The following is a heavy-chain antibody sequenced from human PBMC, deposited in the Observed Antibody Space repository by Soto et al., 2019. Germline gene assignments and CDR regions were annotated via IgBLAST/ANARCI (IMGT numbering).Heavy chain of an antibody. CDR1: GFSLSTSGVG. CDR2: IYWNDDK. Sequence: QITLKESGPTLVKPTQTLTLTCTFSGFSLSTSGVGVGWIRQPPGKALEWLALIYWNDDKPYSPSLKSRLTISKDTSKHRVILTMTVMDPVDTATYYCAHNPEETGMGSSDALEFWCQWTMVTVSS. J-gene: IGHJ3*01. D-gene: IGHD5-18*01. CDR3: AHNPEETGMGSSDALEF. V-gene: IGHV2-5*01.